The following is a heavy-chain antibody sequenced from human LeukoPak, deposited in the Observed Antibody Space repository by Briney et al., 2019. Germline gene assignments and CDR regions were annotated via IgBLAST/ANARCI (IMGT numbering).Heavy chain of an antibody. CDR3: VRGYSFGPYGMDV. CDR1: GFPFSNYA. D-gene: IGHD2-15*01. J-gene: IGHJ6*02. CDR2: ISDSGGST. Sequence: GGSPRLSCSASGFPFSNYAMHWVRQAPGKGLEYVSAISDSGGSTYYADSVKGRFTISRDNSKNTLYLQMSSLRAEDTAVYFCVRGYSFGPYGMDVWGQGTTVTVSS. V-gene: IGHV3-64D*09.